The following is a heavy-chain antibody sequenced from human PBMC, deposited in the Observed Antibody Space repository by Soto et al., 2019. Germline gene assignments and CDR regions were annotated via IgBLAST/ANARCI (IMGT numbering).Heavy chain of an antibody. CDR2: IYHSGST. V-gene: IGHV4-4*02. CDR3: ARDSCGGDCYNWYCDL. Sequence: QVQLQESGPGLVKPSGTLSLTCAVSSGSISSSNWWSWVRQPPGKGLAWIGEIYHSGSTNYNPSLKSRVTISVDKSKNQFSLKLSSVTAADTAVYYCARDSCGGDCYNWYCDLWGRGTLVTVSS. CDR1: SGSISSSNW. J-gene: IGHJ2*01. D-gene: IGHD2-21*01.